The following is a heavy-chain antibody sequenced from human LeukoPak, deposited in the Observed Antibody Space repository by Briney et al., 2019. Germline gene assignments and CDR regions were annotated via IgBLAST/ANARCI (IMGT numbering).Heavy chain of an antibody. CDR2: ISGSGFGT. CDR1: GFTFSSYA. J-gene: IGHJ4*02. V-gene: IGHV3-23*01. Sequence: PGGSLRLSCAASGFTFSSYAMSWVRQAPGNRLEWVSGISGSGFGTFYADSVKGRFTISRDNSMNTMYMQMKSLRAEDTAVYYCAKDRWSSSANYFDYWGQGTLVTVSS. CDR3: AKDRWSSSANYFDY. D-gene: IGHD2-2*01.